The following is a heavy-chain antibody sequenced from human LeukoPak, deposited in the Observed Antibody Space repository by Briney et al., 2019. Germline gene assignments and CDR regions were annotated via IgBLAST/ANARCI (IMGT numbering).Heavy chain of an antibody. CDR3: AKDPRRYSRTGGYFDY. J-gene: IGHJ4*03. CDR1: GFTFSNYG. CDR2: ISYDGSYK. Sequence: GGSLRLSCAAAGFTFSNYGMHWVRQAPGKGLERVAVISYDGSYKYYADSVKGRFTISRDNSKNTLYLQMNSLRAEDTAVYYCAKDPRRYSRTGGYFDYWGQGTLVTVSS. D-gene: IGHD6-13*01. V-gene: IGHV3-30*18.